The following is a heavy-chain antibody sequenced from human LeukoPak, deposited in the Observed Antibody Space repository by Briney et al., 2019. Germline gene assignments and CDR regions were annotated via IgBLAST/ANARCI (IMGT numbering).Heavy chain of an antibody. D-gene: IGHD4-17*01. CDR3: ARDYGDYYGRAFDI. J-gene: IGHJ3*02. CDR2: IIPIFGTA. V-gene: IGHV1-69*06. Sequence: GASVKVSCKASGGTLSSYAISWVRQAPGQGLEWMGGIIPIFGTANYAQKFQGRVTITADKSTSTAYMELSSLRSEDTAVYYCARDYGDYYGRAFDIWGQGTMVTVSS. CDR1: GGTLSSYA.